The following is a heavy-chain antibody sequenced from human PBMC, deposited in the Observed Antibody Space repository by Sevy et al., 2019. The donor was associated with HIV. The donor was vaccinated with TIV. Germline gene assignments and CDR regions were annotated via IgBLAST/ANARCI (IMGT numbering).Heavy chain of an antibody. V-gene: IGHV3-15*01. D-gene: IGHD6-13*01. J-gene: IGHJ4*02. CDR3: TTASWSQEDYYNY. CDR2: IKCKIHDGTI. Sequence: GGSLRLSCAASGFTFSNAWMSWVRQAPGKGLEWVGRIKCKIHDGTIDYAAPVKGRFSISRDDSKNTLYLQMNSLKTEDTAVYYCTTASWSQEDYYNYWGQGALVTVSS. CDR1: GFTFSNAW.